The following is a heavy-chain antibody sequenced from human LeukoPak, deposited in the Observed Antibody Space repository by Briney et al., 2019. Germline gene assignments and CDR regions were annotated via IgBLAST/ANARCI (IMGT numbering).Heavy chain of an antibody. CDR2: IIPILDIA. D-gene: IGHD5-12*01. Sequence: SVKVSCKASGGTFSSYTVNWVRQAPGQGLEWMGRIIPILDIANYAQKFQGRVTMTADKSTSTAYMELSSLRSEDTAVYYCARDSGSGYDRRAFDYWGQGTLVTVSS. V-gene: IGHV1-69*04. CDR3: ARDSGSGYDRRAFDY. J-gene: IGHJ4*02. CDR1: GGTFSSYT.